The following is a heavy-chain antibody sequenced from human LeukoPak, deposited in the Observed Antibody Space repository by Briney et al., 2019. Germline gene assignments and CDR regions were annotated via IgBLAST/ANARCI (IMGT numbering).Heavy chain of an antibody. CDR2: IIPIFGTA. J-gene: IGHJ3*02. V-gene: IGHV1-69*05. D-gene: IGHD1-7*01. CDR1: GGTFSSYA. Sequence: ASVKVSCKASGGTFSSYAISWVRQAPGQGLEWMGGIIPIFGTANYAQKFQGRVTITTDESTSTAYMELSSLRSEDTAVYYCASSGKGELELHELGDAFDIWGQGTMVTVFS. CDR3: ASSGKGELELHELGDAFDI.